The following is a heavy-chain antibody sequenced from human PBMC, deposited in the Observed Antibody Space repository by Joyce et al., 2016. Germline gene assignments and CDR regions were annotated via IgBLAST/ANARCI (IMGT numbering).Heavy chain of an antibody. D-gene: IGHD4-17*01. CDR3: ARSLAYDYGDYIFNY. CDR2: SASGGSGGST. V-gene: IGHV3-53*01. Sequence: EVQLVESGGGLIQPGGSLRLSCAASGFTVSSNYMSWVRQDPGKGLEGGSISASGGSGGSTYYADSVKGRFTISRDNSKNTLYLQMNSLRAEDTAVYYCARSLAYDYGDYIFNYWGQGTLVTVSS. J-gene: IGHJ4*02. CDR1: GFTVSSNY.